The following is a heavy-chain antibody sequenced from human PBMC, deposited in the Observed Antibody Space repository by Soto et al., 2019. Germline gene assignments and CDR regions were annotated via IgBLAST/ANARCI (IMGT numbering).Heavy chain of an antibody. D-gene: IGHD3-3*01. V-gene: IGHV1-8*01. Sequence: ASVKVSCKASGYTFTSYDINWVRQATGQGLEWMGWMNPNSGNTGYAQKFQGRVTMTRNTSISTAYMELSSLRSEDTAVYYCARGRGFLEWFDNWFDPWGQGTLVTVSS. CDR3: ARGRGFLEWFDNWFDP. J-gene: IGHJ5*02. CDR1: GYTFTSYD. CDR2: MNPNSGNT.